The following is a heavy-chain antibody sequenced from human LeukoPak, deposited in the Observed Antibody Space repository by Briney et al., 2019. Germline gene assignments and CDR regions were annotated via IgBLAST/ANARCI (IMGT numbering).Heavy chain of an antibody. J-gene: IGHJ4*02. CDR1: GGTFSSYA. CDR3: AIAGIAAAGRSTDY. CDR2: IIPIFGAA. D-gene: IGHD6-13*01. Sequence: ASVKVSCKASGGTFSSYAISWVRQAPGQGLEWMGGIIPIFGAANYAQKFQGRVTITTDESTSTAYMELSSLRSEDTAVYYCAIAGIAAAGRSTDYWGQGTLVTVSS. V-gene: IGHV1-69*05.